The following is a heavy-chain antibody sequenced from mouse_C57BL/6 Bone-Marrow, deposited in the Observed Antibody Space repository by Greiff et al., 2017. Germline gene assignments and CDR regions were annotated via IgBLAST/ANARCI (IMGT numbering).Heavy chain of an antibody. D-gene: IGHD3-1*01. CDR1: GFTFSSSA. V-gene: IGHV5-9-1*02. CDR3: TRVLRGFDD. J-gene: IGHJ2*01. Sequence: EVKLMESGEGLVKPGGSLKLSCAASGFTFSSSAMSWVRQTPEKRLEWVAYISSGGDYIYYADTVKGRFTISRANARNTLYLQMSSLKSEDTAMYYCTRVLRGFDDWGQGTTLTVSS. CDR2: ISSGGDYI.